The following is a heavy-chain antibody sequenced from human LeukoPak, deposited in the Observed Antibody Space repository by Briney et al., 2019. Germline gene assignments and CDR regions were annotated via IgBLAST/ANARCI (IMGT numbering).Heavy chain of an antibody. CDR1: EYTFTGYY. Sequence: ASVKLCYTASEYTFTGYYMNWVRRAPGHRLRWLGWSSAYNGNTNYAHKHTGRVTMTTDTSTSTASLDLSRLRSYDTATYYCTRIYSTNCVCRRLFDYWGQGTLVTVSS. V-gene: IGHV1-18*04. CDR2: SSAYNGNT. D-gene: IGHD2-8*01. J-gene: IGHJ4*02. CDR3: TRIYSTNCVCRRLFDY.